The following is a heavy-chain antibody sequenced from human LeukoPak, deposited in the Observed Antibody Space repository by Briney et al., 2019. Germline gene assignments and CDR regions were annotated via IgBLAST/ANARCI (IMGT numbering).Heavy chain of an antibody. CDR3: ARDNAFSPFDP. J-gene: IGHJ5*02. Sequence: SQTLSLTCTVSGGSISSGGYYWSWIRQHPGKGLEWIGYIYYSGSTYYNPSLKSRVSISVDTSKNQFSLKLSSVTAADTAVYYCARDNAFSPFDPWGQGTLVTVYS. CDR2: IYYSGST. CDR1: GGSISSGGYY. D-gene: IGHD2/OR15-2a*01. V-gene: IGHV4-31*03.